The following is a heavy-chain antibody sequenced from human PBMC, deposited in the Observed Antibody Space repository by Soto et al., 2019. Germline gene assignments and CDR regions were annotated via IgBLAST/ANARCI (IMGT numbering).Heavy chain of an antibody. Sequence: QVHLLQSVAEVKKPGSSVKVSCKASGGTFSSYTISWVRQAPGQGLEWMGRIIPILGIANYAQKFQGRVTLTADKYTSTAYMELSSLRSEDTAVYSCARDKELTGIYYCDYMDVWGKGTTVTVSS. CDR3: ARDKELTGIYYCDYMDV. D-gene: IGHD1-7*01. V-gene: IGHV1-69*08. CDR2: IIPILGIA. CDR1: GGTFSSYT. J-gene: IGHJ6*03.